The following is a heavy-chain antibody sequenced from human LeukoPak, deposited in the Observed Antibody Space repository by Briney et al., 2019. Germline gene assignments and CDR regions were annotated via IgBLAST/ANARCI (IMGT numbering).Heavy chain of an antibody. Sequence: SQTPSLTCAISGDSVSSNSAAWNWIRQSPSRGLEWLGRTYYRSKWFNDYAGSVKSRITINPDTSKNQFSLQLNSVTPEDTAVYYCARGGGITIFGVVIMVNNWLDPWGQGTLVTVSS. CDR3: ARGGGITIFGVVIMVNNWLDP. CDR2: TYYRSKWFN. V-gene: IGHV6-1*01. CDR1: GDSVSSNSAA. D-gene: IGHD3-3*01. J-gene: IGHJ5*02.